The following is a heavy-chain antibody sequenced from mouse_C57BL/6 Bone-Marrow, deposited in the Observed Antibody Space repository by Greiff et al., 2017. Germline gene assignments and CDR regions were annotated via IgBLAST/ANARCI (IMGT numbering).Heavy chain of an antibody. J-gene: IGHJ3*01. D-gene: IGHD1-1*01. CDR3: ARQYYGTPAWFAY. CDR2: IHPNSGST. V-gene: IGHV1-64*01. CDR1: GYTFTSYW. Sequence: QVHVKQPGAELVKPGASVKLSCKASGYTFTSYWMHWVKQRPGQGLEWIGMIHPNSGSTNYNEKFKSKATLTVDKSSSTAYMQLSSLTSEDSAVYYCARQYYGTPAWFAYWGQGTLVTVSA.